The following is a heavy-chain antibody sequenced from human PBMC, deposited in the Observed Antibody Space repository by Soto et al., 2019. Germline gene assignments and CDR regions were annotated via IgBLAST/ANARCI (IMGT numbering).Heavy chain of an antibody. V-gene: IGHV1-69*12. D-gene: IGHD1-26*01. Sequence: QVKLVQSGAEVKKPGSSVKVSCKASGVTFSSYAISWVRQAPGQGLEWLGGIIPLVGTANYAQKFQGSVTITADESTSTAHMEMSSLVSEDTAVYYCARSRIGRVGATSITGGMDVWGQGTTVTVSS. CDR1: GVTFSSYA. CDR3: ARSRIGRVGATSITGGMDV. J-gene: IGHJ6*02. CDR2: IIPLVGTA.